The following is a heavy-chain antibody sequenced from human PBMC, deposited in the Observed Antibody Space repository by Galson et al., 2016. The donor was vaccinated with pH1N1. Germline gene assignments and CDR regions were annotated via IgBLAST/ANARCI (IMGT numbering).Heavy chain of an antibody. Sequence: SLRLSCAASGFIFSDYWMSWVRQAPGKGLEWVAKINQDGSRKYYVDSMKGRCTISRDNAENSLSLQMSSLRVEDTALYYCATEDYYTSLYWGQGILVTVSP. CDR2: INQDGSRK. CDR1: GFIFSDYW. D-gene: IGHD1-26*01. J-gene: IGHJ4*02. V-gene: IGHV3-7*01. CDR3: ATEDYYTSLY.